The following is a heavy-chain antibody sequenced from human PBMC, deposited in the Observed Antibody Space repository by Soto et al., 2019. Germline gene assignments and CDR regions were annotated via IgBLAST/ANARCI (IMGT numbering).Heavy chain of an antibody. CDR2: ISPSGDRP. J-gene: IGHJ4*02. D-gene: IGHD4-17*01. CDR3: TRDDYNDYHIYILY. Sequence: GGSLRLSCSASGFTFTTFAMSWVRQAPGKGLEWVSVISPSGDRPYYADSVKGRFTISRDNSKKTMYLQMNSLRADDTAVYYCTRDDYNDYHIYILYWRQALLVTVSP. V-gene: IGHV3-23*01. CDR1: GFTFTTFA.